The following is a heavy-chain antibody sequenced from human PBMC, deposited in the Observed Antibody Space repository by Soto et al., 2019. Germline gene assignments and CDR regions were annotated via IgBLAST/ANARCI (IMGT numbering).Heavy chain of an antibody. Sequence: KASETLSLTCAVSGYSISSGYYWGWIRQPPGKGLEWIGSIYHSGSTYYNPSLKSRVTISVDTSKNQFSLKLSSVTAADTAVYYCARAGVSYSSSWYGGYFDYWGQGTLVTVSS. D-gene: IGHD6-13*01. CDR3: ARAGVSYSSSWYGGYFDY. CDR2: IYHSGST. CDR1: GYSISSGYY. V-gene: IGHV4-38-2*01. J-gene: IGHJ4*02.